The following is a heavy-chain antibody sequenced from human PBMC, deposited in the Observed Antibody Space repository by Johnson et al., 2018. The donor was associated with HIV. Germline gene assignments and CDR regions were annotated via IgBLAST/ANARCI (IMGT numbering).Heavy chain of an antibody. J-gene: IGHJ3*02. CDR1: GFTFSSYA. CDR3: AKRHGPIVGATHDALDI. D-gene: IGHD1-26*01. CDR2: ISYDGSNK. V-gene: IGHV3-30-3*02. Sequence: QVQLVESGGGVVQPGRSLRLSCAASGFTFSSYAMHWVRQAPGKGLEWVAVISYDGSNKYYADSVKGRFTISRDNSKNTLYLQMNSLRAEDTAVYYCAKRHGPIVGATHDALDIWGQGTMVTVSS.